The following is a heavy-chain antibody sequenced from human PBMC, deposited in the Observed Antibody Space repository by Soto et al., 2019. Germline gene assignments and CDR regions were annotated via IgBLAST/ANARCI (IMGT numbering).Heavy chain of an antibody. CDR1: GFTFSSYA. CDR3: ARVGPGD. V-gene: IGHV3-30-3*01. CDR2: ISYDGSNK. J-gene: IGHJ1*01. Sequence: QVQLVESGGGVVQPGRSLRLSCAASGFTFSSYAMHWVRQAPGKGLEWVAVISYDGSNKYYADSVEGRFTISRDNSKNTLYLQMNSLRAEDTAVDYCARVGPGDWGQGTLVTVSS.